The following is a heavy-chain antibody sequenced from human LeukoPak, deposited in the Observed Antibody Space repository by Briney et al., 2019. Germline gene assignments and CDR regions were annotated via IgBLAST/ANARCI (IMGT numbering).Heavy chain of an antibody. Sequence: GGSLRLSCATSGFTFSNYAVSWVRQAPEKGLDWVSVISGSAHKIRYADSVKGRFTISRDNSENIVYLQMNNLRAEDTAVYYCAGRVTGYSSGYVYWGQGTLVTVSS. D-gene: IGHD5-18*01. CDR2: ISGSAHKI. J-gene: IGHJ4*02. V-gene: IGHV3-23*01. CDR3: AGRVTGYSSGYVY. CDR1: GFTFSNYA.